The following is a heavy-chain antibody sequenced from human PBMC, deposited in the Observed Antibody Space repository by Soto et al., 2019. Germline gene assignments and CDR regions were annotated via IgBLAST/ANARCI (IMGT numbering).Heavy chain of an antibody. J-gene: IGHJ1*01. CDR1: GGSISSDGYY. V-gene: IGHV4-31*03. D-gene: IGHD3-22*01. CDR2: IYYSGST. Sequence: PSETLSLTCTVSGGSISSDGYYWSWIRQHPGKGLEWIGYIYYSGSTYYNPSLKSRVSISVDTSNNQFSLKLSSVTAADTAVYYCARLYYYDSSGYYYGHFQHWGQGTLVTVS. CDR3: ARLYYYDSSGYYYGHFQH.